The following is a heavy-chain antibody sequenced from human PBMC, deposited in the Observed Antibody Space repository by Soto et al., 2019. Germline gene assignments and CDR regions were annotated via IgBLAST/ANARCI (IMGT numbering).Heavy chain of an antibody. CDR2: IYPGDSDT. Sequence: PGESLKISCKGSGYSFTSYWIGWVRQMPGKGLEWMGIIYPGDSDTRYSPSFQGQVTISADKSISTAYLQWSSLKASDTAMYYCARRGTRSSPKSYYYGMDVSCPATRATVSS. CDR3: ARRGTRSSPKSYYYGMDV. V-gene: IGHV5-51*01. D-gene: IGHD6-6*01. CDR1: GYSFTSYW. J-gene: IGHJ6*02.